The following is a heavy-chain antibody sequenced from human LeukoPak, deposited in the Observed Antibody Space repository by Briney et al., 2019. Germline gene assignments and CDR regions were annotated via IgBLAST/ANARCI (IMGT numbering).Heavy chain of an antibody. CDR2: IDWDDVK. Sequence: SGPALVKPTQTLTLTCTFSGFSLSTREMCVAWIRQPPGKALEWLARIDWDDVKFYSTSLKTRLTISKDTSKNQVVLTMTNMDPVDTATYYCARMTPDSPSFDYWGQGTLVTVSS. V-gene: IGHV2-70*17. CDR3: ARMTPDSPSFDY. D-gene: IGHD2-21*01. CDR1: GFSLSTREMC. J-gene: IGHJ4*02.